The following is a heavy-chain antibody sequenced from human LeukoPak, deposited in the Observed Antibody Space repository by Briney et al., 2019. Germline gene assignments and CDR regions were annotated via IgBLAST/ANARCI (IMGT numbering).Heavy chain of an antibody. CDR1: GYTFTSYY. D-gene: IGHD2-8*01. V-gene: IGHV1-2*02. CDR2: INPKSGGA. CDR3: ARAMGYCSNGVCFGSRGWFDP. Sequence: RASVKVSCKASGYTFTSYYIHWVRQAPGQGLEWMGWINPKSGGAIYAQKFQGRVIMTRDTSISTAYMELSRVKSDDTAVYSCARAMGYCSNGVCFGSRGWFDPWGQGSLVTVSS. J-gene: IGHJ5*02.